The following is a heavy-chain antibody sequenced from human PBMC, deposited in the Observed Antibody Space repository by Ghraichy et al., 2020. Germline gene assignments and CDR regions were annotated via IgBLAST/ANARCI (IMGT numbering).Heavy chain of an antibody. CDR1: GGSISSSSYY. CDR2: IYYSGST. CDR3: ASPKIVKYSYGSSWFDP. D-gene: IGHD5-18*01. J-gene: IGHJ5*02. Sequence: SETLSLTCTVSGGSISSSSYYWGWIRQPPGKGLEWIGSIYYSGSTYYNPSLKSRVTISVDTSKNQFSLKLSSVTAADTAVYYCASPKIVKYSYGSSWFDPWGQGTLVTVSS. V-gene: IGHV4-39*01.